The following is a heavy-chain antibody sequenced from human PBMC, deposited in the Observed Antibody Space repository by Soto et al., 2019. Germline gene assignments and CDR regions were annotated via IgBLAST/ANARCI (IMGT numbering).Heavy chain of an antibody. CDR1: GFTFSSYG. CDR2: ISYDGSNK. D-gene: IGHD2-15*01. Sequence: QVQLVESGGGVVQPGRSLRLSCAASGFTFSSYGMHWVRQAPGKGLEWVAVISYDGSNKYYADSVKGRFTISRDNSKNTLYLQMNSLRAEDTAVYYCANGGGGRYYYCGMDVWGQGTTVTVSS. V-gene: IGHV3-30*18. CDR3: ANGGGGRYYYCGMDV. J-gene: IGHJ6*02.